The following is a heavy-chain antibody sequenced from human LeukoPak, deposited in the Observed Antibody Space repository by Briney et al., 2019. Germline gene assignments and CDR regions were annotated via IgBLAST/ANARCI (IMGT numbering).Heavy chain of an antibody. J-gene: IGHJ6*02. D-gene: IGHD3-3*01. V-gene: IGHV1-46*01. CDR1: GYTFTSYY. CDR2: INPSGGST. Sequence: GASVKVSCKASGYTFTSYYMHWVRQAPGQGLEWMGIINPSGGSTSYAQKFQGRVTMTRDTSISTAYMELSKLRSDDTAVYYCARDRLAYYDFWSGYRYYYYGMDVWGQGTTVTVSS. CDR3: ARDRLAYYDFWSGYRYYYYGMDV.